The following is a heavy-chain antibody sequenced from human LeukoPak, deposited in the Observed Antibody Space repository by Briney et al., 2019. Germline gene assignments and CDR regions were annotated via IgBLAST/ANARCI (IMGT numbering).Heavy chain of an antibody. CDR1: GFTFSSNA. V-gene: IGHV3-30-3*01. D-gene: IGHD3-22*01. Sequence: GRSLRLSCAASGFTFSSNAIHWVRQAPGKGLEWVAEISYDGGNTYYADSVKGRFTISRDNSKNTLYLQMNSLRAEDTAVYYCARVMSYYDSTSDYWGQGTLVTVSS. J-gene: IGHJ4*02. CDR3: ARVMSYYDSTSDY. CDR2: ISYDGGNT.